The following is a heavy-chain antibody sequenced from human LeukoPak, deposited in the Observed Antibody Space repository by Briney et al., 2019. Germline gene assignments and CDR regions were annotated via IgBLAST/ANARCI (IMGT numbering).Heavy chain of an antibody. CDR2: IIPILGIA. D-gene: IGHD1-26*01. Sequence: SVKVSCKASGGTFSSYTISWVRQAPGQGLEWMGRIIPILGIANYAQKFQGRVTTTADKSTSTAYMELSSLRSEDTAVYYCARGGSGSYYVSDAFDIWGQGTMVTVSS. V-gene: IGHV1-69*02. CDR1: GGTFSSYT. J-gene: IGHJ3*02. CDR3: ARGGSGSYYVSDAFDI.